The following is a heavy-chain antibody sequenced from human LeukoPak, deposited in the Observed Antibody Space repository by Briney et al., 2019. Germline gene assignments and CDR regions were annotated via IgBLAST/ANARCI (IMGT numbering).Heavy chain of an antibody. Sequence: ASVKVSCKASGYTFTNYYRQWVRQAPGQGLEWIGIINPSPGSTTYAQKFQGRVTMTRDTSTSTVYMELSSLRSEDTAVYYCARGGLLQKYNCFDPWGQGTLVTVSS. CDR1: GYTFTNYY. CDR2: INPSPGST. V-gene: IGHV1-46*01. D-gene: IGHD3-10*01. CDR3: ARGGLLQKYNCFDP. J-gene: IGHJ5*02.